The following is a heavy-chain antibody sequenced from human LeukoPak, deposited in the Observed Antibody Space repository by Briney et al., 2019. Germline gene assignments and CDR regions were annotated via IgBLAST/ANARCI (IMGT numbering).Heavy chain of an antibody. Sequence: SETLSLTCTVSGGSISSGDYYWSWIRQPPGKGLEWIGYIYYSGSTYYNPSLKSRVTISVDTSKNQFSLKLSSVTAADTAVYYCARIPLDVVVITPDDAFDIWGQGTMVTVSS. D-gene: IGHD3-22*01. J-gene: IGHJ3*02. CDR3: ARIPLDVVVITPDDAFDI. V-gene: IGHV4-30-4*01. CDR1: GGSISSGDYY. CDR2: IYYSGST.